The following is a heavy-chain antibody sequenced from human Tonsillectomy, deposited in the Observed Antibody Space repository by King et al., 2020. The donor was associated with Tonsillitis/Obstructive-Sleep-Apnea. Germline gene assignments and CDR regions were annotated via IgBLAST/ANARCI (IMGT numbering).Heavy chain of an antibody. CDR3: ARGEYYYDGGY. Sequence: QLVQSGGGLVQPGGSLRLSCAVSGFTGSSFWMSWVRQAPGKGLEWVAKIKQDGREKYYVDSVKGRFTISRDNAENTVYLQMNSLRAEDTAVYYCARGEYYYDGGYWGQGTLVTVSS. V-gene: IGHV3-7*04. D-gene: IGHD3-22*01. CDR2: IKQDGREK. J-gene: IGHJ4*02. CDR1: GFTGSSFW.